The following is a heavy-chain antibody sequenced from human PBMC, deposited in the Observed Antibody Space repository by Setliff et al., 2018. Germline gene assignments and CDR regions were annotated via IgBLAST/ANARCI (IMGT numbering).Heavy chain of an antibody. Sequence: PSETLSLTCGVSGYSISSGYYWGWIRQPPGKGLEWIGEINHSGSTNYNPSLKSRVTISVDTSKNQFSLKLSSVTAADTAVYYCARTPDGFLGDGYNLNTLGYFDSWGQGTLVTVSS. CDR2: INHSGST. V-gene: IGHV4-38-2*01. J-gene: IGHJ4*02. CDR1: GYSISSGYY. D-gene: IGHD3-3*01. CDR3: ARTPDGFLGDGYNLNTLGYFDS.